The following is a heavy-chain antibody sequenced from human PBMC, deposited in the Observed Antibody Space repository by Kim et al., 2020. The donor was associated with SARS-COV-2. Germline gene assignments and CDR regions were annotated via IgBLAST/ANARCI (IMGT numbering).Heavy chain of an antibody. D-gene: IGHD5-12*01. V-gene: IGHV4-38-2*02. Sequence: SETLSLICTVSGYSISSGYYWGWIRQPPGKGLEWIGSIYHSGSTYYNPSLKSRVTISVDTSKNQFSLKLSSVTAADTAVYYCSVATMASEYYFDYWGQGTLVTVSS. J-gene: IGHJ4*02. CDR2: IYHSGST. CDR3: SVATMASEYYFDY. CDR1: GYSISSGYY.